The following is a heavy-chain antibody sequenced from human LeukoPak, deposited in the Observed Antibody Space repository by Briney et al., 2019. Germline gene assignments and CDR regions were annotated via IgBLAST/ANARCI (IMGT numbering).Heavy chain of an antibody. V-gene: IGHV3-48*01. Sequence: PGGSLRLSCAASGFTFSSYSMNWVRQAPGKGLEWVSYISSSSSTIYYADSVKGRFTISRDNSKNTLYLQMNSLRAEDTAVYYCARCQRPRAYDYIWGSYRAGAFDIWGQGTMVTVSS. D-gene: IGHD3-16*02. CDR2: ISSSSSTI. CDR3: ARCQRPRAYDYIWGSYRAGAFDI. J-gene: IGHJ3*02. CDR1: GFTFSSYS.